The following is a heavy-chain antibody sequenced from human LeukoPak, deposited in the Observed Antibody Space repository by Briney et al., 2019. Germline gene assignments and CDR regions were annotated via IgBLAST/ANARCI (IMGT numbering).Heavy chain of an antibody. J-gene: IGHJ4*02. V-gene: IGHV3-48*02. CDR2: ISTGSSTI. CDR1: GFTLSPYS. Sequence: GGSLRLSCAASGFTLSPYSMNWVRQAPGKGLERVSYISTGSSTIYYADSVKGRFTISRDNAKNTLYLQMNSLRDEDTAVYYCARRHGDYVGSFEYWGQGTLVTVSS. CDR3: ARRHGDYVGSFEY. D-gene: IGHD4-17*01.